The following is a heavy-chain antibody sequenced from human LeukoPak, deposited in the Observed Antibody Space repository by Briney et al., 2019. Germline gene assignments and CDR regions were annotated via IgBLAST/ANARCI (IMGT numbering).Heavy chain of an antibody. J-gene: IGHJ4*02. CDR3: APETTTVPLEEDY. D-gene: IGHD4-11*01. CDR1: GFTFSNYA. V-gene: IGHV3-23*01. CDR2: ISYGDGGT. Sequence: GGSLRLSCETSGFTFSNYAMSWVRQAPGRGLEWVSGISYGDGGTYYADSVKGRFTISRDNSKNTLYLQMNSLRAEDTAVYYCAPETTTVPLEEDYWGQGTLVTVSS.